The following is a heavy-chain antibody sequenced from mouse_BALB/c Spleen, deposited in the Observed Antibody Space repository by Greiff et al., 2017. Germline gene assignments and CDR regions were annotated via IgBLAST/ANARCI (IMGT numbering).Heavy chain of an antibody. CDR3: ARGGYYGLYAMDY. Sequence: EVQLVESGPSLVKPSQTLSLTCSVTGDSITSGYWNWIRKFPGNKLEYMGYISYSGSTYYNPSLKSRISITRDTSKNQYYLQLNSVTTEDTATYYCARGGYYGLYAMDYWGQGTSVTVSS. CDR1: GDSITSGY. V-gene: IGHV3-8*02. D-gene: IGHD1-2*01. J-gene: IGHJ4*01. CDR2: ISYSGST.